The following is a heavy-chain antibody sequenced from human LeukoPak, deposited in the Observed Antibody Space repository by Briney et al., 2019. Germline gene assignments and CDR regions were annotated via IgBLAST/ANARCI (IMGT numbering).Heavy chain of an antibody. Sequence: PSETLSLTCTVSGGSISSGDYYWSWIRQPPGKGLEWIGYIYYSGSTYYNPSLKSRVTISVDTSKNQFSLKLSSVTAADTAVYYCAREGYSGSYLGGYYFDYWGQGTLVTVSS. V-gene: IGHV4-30-4*08. CDR3: AREGYSGSYLGGYYFDY. CDR1: GGSISSGDYY. CDR2: IYYSGST. J-gene: IGHJ4*02. D-gene: IGHD1-26*01.